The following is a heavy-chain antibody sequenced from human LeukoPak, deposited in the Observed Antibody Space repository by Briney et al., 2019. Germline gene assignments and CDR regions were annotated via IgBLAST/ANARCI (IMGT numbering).Heavy chain of an antibody. CDR2: ISWDGGST. Sequence: GGSLRLSCAASGFTFDDYTMHWVRQAPGKGLEWVSLISWDGGSTYYADSVKGRFTISRDNSKNSLYLQMNSLRTEDTALYYCAKDRDSSDWYGDYYFDYWGQGTLVTVSS. CDR1: GFTFDDYT. V-gene: IGHV3-43*01. CDR3: AKDRDSSDWYGDYYFDY. J-gene: IGHJ4*02. D-gene: IGHD6-19*01.